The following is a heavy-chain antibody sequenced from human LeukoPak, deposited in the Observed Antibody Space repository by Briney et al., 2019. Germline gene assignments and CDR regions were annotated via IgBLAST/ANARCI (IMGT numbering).Heavy chain of an antibody. CDR1: GFTFSSHW. J-gene: IGHJ4*02. D-gene: IGHD5-12*01. CDR3: ARGGEGYNGPGFN. V-gene: IGHV3-74*01. Sequence: GGSLRLSCAASGFTFSSHWMHWVRQAPGKGLVWVSRMNTDGSSINYADSVKVRFTISRDNAKNTLYLQMNSLRAEDTAVYYGARGGEGYNGPGFNWGQGTLVTVSP. CDR2: MNTDGSSI.